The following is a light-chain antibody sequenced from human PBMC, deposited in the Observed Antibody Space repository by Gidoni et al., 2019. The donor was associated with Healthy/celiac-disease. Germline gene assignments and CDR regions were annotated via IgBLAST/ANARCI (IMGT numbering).Light chain of an antibody. CDR3: QQRSNWPLYT. CDR2: DAS. Sequence: ELVLTHFPATLSLSPGERATLSCRASQSVSSYLAWYQQKPGQAPRLLIYDASNRATGIPARFSGSGSGTDFTLTISSLEPEDFAVYYCQQRSNWPLYTFGQGTKLEIK. J-gene: IGKJ2*01. CDR1: QSVSSY. V-gene: IGKV3-11*01.